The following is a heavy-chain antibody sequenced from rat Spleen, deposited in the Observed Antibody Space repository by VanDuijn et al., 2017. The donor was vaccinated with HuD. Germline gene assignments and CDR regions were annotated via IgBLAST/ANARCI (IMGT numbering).Heavy chain of an antibody. Sequence: EVQLVESDGDLVQPGRSLKLSCAASGFTFSDYYMAWVRQAPTKGLEWVATIAYDGSGTYYRDSVKGRFTVSRDNAKSTLYLQMDSLRSEDTATYFCSRHTVGEGVMDAWGQGASVTVSS. J-gene: IGHJ4*01. D-gene: IGHD4-2*01. CDR2: IAYDGSGT. CDR3: SRHTVGEGVMDA. CDR1: GFTFSDYY. V-gene: IGHV5-29*01.